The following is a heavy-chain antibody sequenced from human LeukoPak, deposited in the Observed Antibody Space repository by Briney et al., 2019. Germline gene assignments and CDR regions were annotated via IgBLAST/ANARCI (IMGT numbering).Heavy chain of an antibody. Sequence: PGGSLRLSCAASGFTFSSYAMSWVRQAPGKGLEWVSAISGSGGSTYYADSVKGRFTISRDNSKNTLYLQMNSLRAEDTAVYYCAKDLYYYGSGSYLDPFDYWGPGTLVTVSS. CDR3: AKDLYYYGSGSYLDPFDY. CDR1: GFTFSSYA. D-gene: IGHD3-10*01. J-gene: IGHJ4*02. CDR2: ISGSGGST. V-gene: IGHV3-23*01.